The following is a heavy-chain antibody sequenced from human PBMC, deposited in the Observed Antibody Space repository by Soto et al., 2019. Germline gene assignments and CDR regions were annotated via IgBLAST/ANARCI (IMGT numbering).Heavy chain of an antibody. Sequence: GGSLRLSCAASGFIFINSAIHWVRQASGKGLEWVGRIRSKANNYTTTYTASVKGRFTISRDDSKNTAYLQMSSLKIEDTAVYYCSRLGFASHGVDFWGLGTLVTVSS. CDR2: IRSKANNYTT. D-gene: IGHD3-10*01. CDR3: SRLGFASHGVDF. CDR1: GFIFINSA. J-gene: IGHJ4*02. V-gene: IGHV3-73*01.